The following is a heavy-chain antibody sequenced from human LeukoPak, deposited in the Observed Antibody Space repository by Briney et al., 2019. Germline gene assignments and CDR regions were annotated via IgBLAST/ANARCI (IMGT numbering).Heavy chain of an antibody. CDR1: GFTFGDYA. CDR2: IKSKIDGGTT. V-gene: IGHV3-15*01. J-gene: IGHJ4*02. Sequence: GGSLRLSCTASGFTFGDYAMSWVRQAPGKGLEWVGRIKSKIDGGTTDYAAPVKGRFTISRDDSKNTVYLQMNSLKSEDTAVYYCTGRAYGYWGQGTLVTVAS. CDR3: TGRAYGY. D-gene: IGHD2-8*01.